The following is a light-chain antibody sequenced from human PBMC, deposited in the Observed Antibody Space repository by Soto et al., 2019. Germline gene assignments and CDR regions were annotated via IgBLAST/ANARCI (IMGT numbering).Light chain of an antibody. Sequence: DTVMTQSPDSLAVSLGERTTINCKSSQSVFHSANNMNYLAWYQQKPGQSPKLLISWASIRDSGVPDRFSGSGSGTDFTLTINSLQAEDAAVYYCQQFYNTPPYTFGQGTRLEIK. CDR3: QQFYNTPPYT. J-gene: IGKJ2*01. V-gene: IGKV4-1*01. CDR2: WAS. CDR1: QSVFHSANNMNY.